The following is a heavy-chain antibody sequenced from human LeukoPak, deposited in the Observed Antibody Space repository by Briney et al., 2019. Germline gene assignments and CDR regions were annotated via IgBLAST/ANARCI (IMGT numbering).Heavy chain of an antibody. CDR3: AKADCTNGVCLVTLDY. CDR1: GFTFSSYA. D-gene: IGHD2-8*01. CDR2: ISGSGGST. V-gene: IGHV3-23*01. J-gene: IGHJ4*02. Sequence: PGGSLRLSCAASGFTFSSYAMSWVRQAPGKGLGWVSAISGSGGSTYYADSVKGRFTISRDNSKNTLYLQMNSLRAEDTAVYYCAKADCTNGVCLVTLDYWGQGTLVTVSS.